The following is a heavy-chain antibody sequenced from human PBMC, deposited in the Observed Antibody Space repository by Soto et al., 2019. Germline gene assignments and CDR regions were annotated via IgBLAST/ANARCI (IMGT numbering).Heavy chain of an antibody. D-gene: IGHD1-1*01. V-gene: IGHV1-69*01. CDR3: ARGLDTTVAHSHN. CDR1: GGTFSSFA. CDR2: IIPLFGTT. Sequence: QVQLVQSGAEVKKPGSSVKVSCKASGGTFSSFAISWVRQAPGQGLEWMGDIIPLFGTTNYAQTFQGRVTITADESTTTAYMERRSLRSNDTAVYYCARGLDTTVAHSHNWGQGTLVTVSS. J-gene: IGHJ4*02.